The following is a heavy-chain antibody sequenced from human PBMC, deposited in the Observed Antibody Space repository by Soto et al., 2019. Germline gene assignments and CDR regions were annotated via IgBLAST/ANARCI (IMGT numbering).Heavy chain of an antibody. V-gene: IGHV3-33*01. J-gene: IGHJ5*02. CDR1: AFRFSTSG. D-gene: IGHD1-26*01. CDR3: ARSSGSYFAAFYDT. Sequence: QAQLQESGGGVVQPGTSLRLSCAASAFRFSTSGMHWVRQAPGKGLEWVAAIWDDGGNKYYADSVRGRFTSSRDNSNNMLFLQMNSLRAEDTALYYCARSSGSYFAAFYDTWGQGTLVSVSS. CDR2: IWDDGGNK.